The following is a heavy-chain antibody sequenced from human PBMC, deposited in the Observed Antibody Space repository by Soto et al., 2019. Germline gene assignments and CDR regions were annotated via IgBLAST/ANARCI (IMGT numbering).Heavy chain of an antibody. CDR3: ARHGPELRGFVELTPTSDD. Sequence: PSETLSLTCTVSGGSISSSSYYWGWIRQPPGKGLEWIGSIYYSGSTYYNPSLKSRVTISVDTSKNQFSLKLSSVTAADTAVYYCARHGPELRGFVELTPTSDDWGQGTLVTVSS. D-gene: IGHD1-26*01. CDR1: GGSISSSSYY. CDR2: IYYSGST. V-gene: IGHV4-39*01. J-gene: IGHJ4*02.